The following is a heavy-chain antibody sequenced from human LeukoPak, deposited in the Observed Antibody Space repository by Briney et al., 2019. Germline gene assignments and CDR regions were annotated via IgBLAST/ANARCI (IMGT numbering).Heavy chain of an antibody. V-gene: IGHV3-30-3*01. D-gene: IGHD4-17*01. J-gene: IGHJ3*01. Sequence: GGSLRLSCAASGFIFGDYALHWVRQAPGKGLGWVAMISYDGSKTFYADSVKGRFTLTRDNSKNTLFLQMNGLRPDDSALYYCALYGDYNKPGAFDVWGQGTLVTVSS. CDR2: ISYDGSKT. CDR1: GFIFGDYA. CDR3: ALYGDYNKPGAFDV.